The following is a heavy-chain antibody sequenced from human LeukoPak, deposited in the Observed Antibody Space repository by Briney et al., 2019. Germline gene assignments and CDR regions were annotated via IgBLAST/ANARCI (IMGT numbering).Heavy chain of an antibody. V-gene: IGHV3-11*01. CDR2: VSSAGGDK. CDR1: GVTFEDYY. J-gene: IGHJ4*02. CDR3: ARGENGSFDH. D-gene: IGHD3-10*01. Sequence: GGSLRLSCTGSGVTFEDYYLSWIRQAPGKGLEWISYVSSAGGDKFYADPVKGRFTISRDNARNSLYMEMNDLIAEDTAFYYCARGENGSFDHWGQGTLVIVSS.